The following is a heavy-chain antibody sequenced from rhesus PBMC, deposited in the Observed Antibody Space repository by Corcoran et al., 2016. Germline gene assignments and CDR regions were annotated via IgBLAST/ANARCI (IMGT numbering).Heavy chain of an antibody. CDR1: GFTFSSYG. CDR3: ARDGVWRYYSGSYYAYYFDY. V-gene: IGHV3-54*02. Sequence: EVQLVESGGGLVQSGGSLRLSCAASGFTFSSYGMQWVRQAPGKGLDWVVVISYDGIKKYYANSVKDRFTISRDNSKNMLYFQMNNLKLEDTVVYYCARDGVWRYYSGSYYAYYFDYWGQGVLFTVSS. D-gene: IGHD3-16*01. J-gene: IGHJ4*01. CDR2: ISYDGIKK.